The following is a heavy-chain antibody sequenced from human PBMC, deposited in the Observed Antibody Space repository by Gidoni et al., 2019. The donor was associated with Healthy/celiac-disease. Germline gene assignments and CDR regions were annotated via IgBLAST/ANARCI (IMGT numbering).Heavy chain of an antibody. CDR2: IYYSGST. V-gene: IGHV4-39*07. Sequence: QLQLQESGPGLVTPSETLSLTCTVSGGSISSSSYYWGWIRQPPGKGLEWIGSIYYSGSTYYNPSLKSRVTISVDTSKNQFSLKLSSVTAADTAVYYCARIGPILWFGPHDAFDIWGQGTMVTVSS. CDR3: ARIGPILWFGPHDAFDI. D-gene: IGHD3-10*01. J-gene: IGHJ3*02. CDR1: GGSISSSSYY.